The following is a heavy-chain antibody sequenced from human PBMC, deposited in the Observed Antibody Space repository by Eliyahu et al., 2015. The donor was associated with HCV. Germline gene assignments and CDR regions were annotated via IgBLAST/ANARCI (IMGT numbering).Heavy chain of an antibody. CDR1: GFTVSSNY. CDR2: IYSGGST. CDR3: ARGVVYYDSSGYAFDI. Sequence: EVQLVETGGGLIQPGGSLRLSCAXSGFTVSSNYMSWVRQAPGKGLEWVSVIYSGGSTYYADSVKGRFTISRDNSKNTLYLQMNSLRAEDTAVYYCARGVVYYDSSGYAFDIWGQGTMVTVSS. J-gene: IGHJ3*02. D-gene: IGHD3-22*01. V-gene: IGHV3-53*02.